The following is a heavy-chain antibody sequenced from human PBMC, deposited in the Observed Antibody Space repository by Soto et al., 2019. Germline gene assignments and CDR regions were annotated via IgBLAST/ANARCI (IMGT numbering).Heavy chain of an antibody. J-gene: IGHJ4*02. CDR3: ARGGPRAFDY. Sequence: QVQLVESGGGVVQPGRSLRLSCAASGFTFSSYAMHWVHQAPGKGLEWVAVISYDGSNKYYADSVKGRFTISRDNSKNTLYLQMNSLRAEDTAVYYCARGGPRAFDYWGQGTLVTVSS. V-gene: IGHV3-30-3*01. CDR1: GFTFSSYA. CDR2: ISYDGSNK.